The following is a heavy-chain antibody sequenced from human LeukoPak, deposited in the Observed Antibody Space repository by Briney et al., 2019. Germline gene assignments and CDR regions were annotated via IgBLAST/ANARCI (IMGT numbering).Heavy chain of an antibody. Sequence: GGSLRLSCAASGFTFSSYWMHWVRQVPGKGLVWVSRINPGGSSTAYADSVKGRFTISRDNAENTLYLQVDSLRAEDTAVYYCARRESTTMVRGGVDYWGQGTLVTVSS. CDR3: ARRESTTMVRGGVDY. J-gene: IGHJ4*02. CDR2: INPGGSST. D-gene: IGHD3-10*01. CDR1: GFTFSSYW. V-gene: IGHV3-74*01.